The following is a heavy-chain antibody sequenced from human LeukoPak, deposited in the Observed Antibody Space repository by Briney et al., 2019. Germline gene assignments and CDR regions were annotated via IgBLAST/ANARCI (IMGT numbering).Heavy chain of an antibody. CDR2: INPKSGAA. CDR1: GYIFSDYY. Sequence: ASVKVSCKASGYIFSDYYMHWVRQAPGQGLEWLGWINPKSGAADYAQQFRGRVTMTRDTSINTDYMEMKRETSDDTAVYYCARGPPPYYYYYMDVWGKGTTVTVSS. J-gene: IGHJ6*03. CDR3: ARGPPPYYYYYMDV. V-gene: IGHV1-2*02.